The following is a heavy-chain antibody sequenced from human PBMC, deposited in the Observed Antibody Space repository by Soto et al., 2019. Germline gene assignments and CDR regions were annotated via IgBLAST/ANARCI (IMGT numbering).Heavy chain of an antibody. CDR2: ISGSGGST. J-gene: IGHJ4*02. CDR3: AKDLDGYYDSSGYYKY. D-gene: IGHD3-22*01. Sequence: GGSLRLSCAASGFTFSSYAMSWVRQAPGKGLEWVSAISGSGGSTYYADSVKGRLTISRDNSKNTLYLQMNSLRAEDTAVYYCAKDLDGYYDSSGYYKYWGQGTLVTVSS. CDR1: GFTFSSYA. V-gene: IGHV3-23*01.